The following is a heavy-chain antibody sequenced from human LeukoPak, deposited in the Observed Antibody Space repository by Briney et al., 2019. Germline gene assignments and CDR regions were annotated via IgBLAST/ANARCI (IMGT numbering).Heavy chain of an antibody. J-gene: IGHJ4*02. CDR3: ARGGLRGPLLDY. V-gene: IGHV4-59*01. D-gene: IGHD4-17*01. CDR1: GGSISSYY. CDR2: IYYSGST. Sequence: PSETLSLTCTVSGGSISSYYWSWIRQPPGKGLEWIGYIYYSGSTNCNPSLKSRVTISVDTSKNQFSLKLSSVTAADTAVYYCARGGLRGPLLDYWGQGTLVTVSS.